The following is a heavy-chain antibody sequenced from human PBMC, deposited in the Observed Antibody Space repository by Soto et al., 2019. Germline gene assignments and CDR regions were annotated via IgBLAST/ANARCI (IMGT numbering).Heavy chain of an antibody. CDR1: GITFSNAW. V-gene: IGHV3-15*01. J-gene: IGHJ3*02. Sequence: GGSLRLSCAASGITFSNAWMNWVRQAPGKGLEYIGRIRSKTDGGTTEYTAPVEGRFTISRDDSKNTLYLQMGGLKTEDTAVYYCTTTRPGTNVFDNWGQGTLVTVSS. CDR2: IRSKTDGGTT. D-gene: IGHD6-13*01. CDR3: TTTRPGTNVFDN.